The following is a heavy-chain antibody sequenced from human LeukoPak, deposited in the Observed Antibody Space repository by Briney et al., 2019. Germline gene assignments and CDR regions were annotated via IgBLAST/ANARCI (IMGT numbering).Heavy chain of an antibody. CDR3: TKDGSSGGRCDSWVHP. CDR2: ISGIGGRR. D-gene: IGHD2-15*01. Sequence: PGGSLRLSCAASGFTFSSCGMSWVRQAPGKGLEWVAVISGIGGRRYYADSVKGRFTISRDNSKNTLDLQMKSLRAEDTALDSCTKDGSSGGRCDSWVHPWGQGTLVTVST. V-gene: IGHV3-23*01. J-gene: IGHJ5*02. CDR1: GFTFSSCG.